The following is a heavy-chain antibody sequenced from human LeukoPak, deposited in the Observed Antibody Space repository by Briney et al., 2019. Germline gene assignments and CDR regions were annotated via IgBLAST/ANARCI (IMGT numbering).Heavy chain of an antibody. D-gene: IGHD3-10*01. CDR1: VGTFSSYA. J-gene: IGHJ4*02. Sequence: GSSVKVSCKSSVGTFSSYAISWVRQAPGQGLEWMGGIIPIFGTANYAQKFQGRVTITTDESTSTAYMELSSLRSEDTAVYYCASSPFAGFGELVWGQGTLVTVSS. CDR2: IIPIFGTA. CDR3: ASSPFAGFGELV. V-gene: IGHV1-69*05.